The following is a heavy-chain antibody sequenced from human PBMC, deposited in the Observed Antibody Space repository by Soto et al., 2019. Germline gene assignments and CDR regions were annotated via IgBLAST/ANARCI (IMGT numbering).Heavy chain of an antibody. D-gene: IGHD3-3*01. CDR2: IYYSGST. Sequence: QVQLQESGPGLVKASETLSLTCTVSGGSVSSGNYFWSWIRQPPGKGLEWIGYIYYSGSTNYNPSLKSRVTISLDTSKHQFSLKLKSVSAADTAVYYCARQPIYDVPDPWGQGILVTVSS. CDR1: GGSVSSGNYF. CDR3: ARQPIYDVPDP. J-gene: IGHJ5*02. V-gene: IGHV4-61*01.